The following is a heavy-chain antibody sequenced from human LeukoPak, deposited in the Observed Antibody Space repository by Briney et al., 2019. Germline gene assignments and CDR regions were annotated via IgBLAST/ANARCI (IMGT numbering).Heavy chain of an antibody. D-gene: IGHD3-10*01. CDR1: GFSFSSYA. Sequence: GGSLRLSCAASGFSFSSYAMSWVRQAPGKALECVSGISGSGGSTYYADSVKGRLTISRDNSRNTLYLQMISLGAGDTAVYYCARSIYGSGSFYAFDIWGQGKMVTVSS. V-gene: IGHV3-23*01. CDR3: ARSIYGSGSFYAFDI. CDR2: ISGSGGST. J-gene: IGHJ3*02.